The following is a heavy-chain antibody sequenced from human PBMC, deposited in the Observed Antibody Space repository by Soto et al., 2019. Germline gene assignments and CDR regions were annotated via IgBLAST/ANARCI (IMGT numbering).Heavy chain of an antibody. CDR1: GGSVSSGSYY. CDR3: ARVERGTATTVVDAFDI. Sequence: QVQLQQGGAGLLKPSETLSLTCAVYGGSVSSGSYYWSWIRQPPGKGLEWIGEMSHSGGTHFNPSLKSRVTISVDTSKNQFSLKMSSVTAADTSLYYCARVERGTATTVVDAFDIWGPGTMVTVSS. CDR2: MSHSGGT. D-gene: IGHD1-1*01. J-gene: IGHJ3*02. V-gene: IGHV4-34*01.